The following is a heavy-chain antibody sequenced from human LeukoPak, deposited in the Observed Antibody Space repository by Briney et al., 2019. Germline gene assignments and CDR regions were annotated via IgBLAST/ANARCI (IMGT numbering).Heavy chain of an antibody. Sequence: PGGSLRLPCAASGFTFSSYGMHWVRQAPGKGLEWVAVIWYDGSNKYYADSVKGRFTISRDNSKNTLYLQMNSLRAEDTAVYYCARDSSTVTTFSWFDPWGQGTLVTVSS. CDR3: ARDSSTVTTFSWFDP. J-gene: IGHJ5*02. D-gene: IGHD4-17*01. V-gene: IGHV3-33*01. CDR2: IWYDGSNK. CDR1: GFTFSSYG.